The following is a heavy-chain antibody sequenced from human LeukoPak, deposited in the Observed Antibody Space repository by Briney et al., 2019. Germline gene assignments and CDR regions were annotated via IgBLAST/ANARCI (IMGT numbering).Heavy chain of an antibody. CDR3: ARERRSSYGSGLPNGYYYYGMDV. Sequence: ASVKVSCKASGYTFTGYYMHWVRRAPGQGLEWMGRINPNSGGTNYAQKFQGRVTMTRDTSISTAYMELSRLRSDDTAVYYCARERRSSYGSGLPNGYYYYGMDVWGQGTTVTVSS. V-gene: IGHV1-2*06. CDR2: INPNSGGT. D-gene: IGHD3-10*01. CDR1: GYTFTGYY. J-gene: IGHJ6*02.